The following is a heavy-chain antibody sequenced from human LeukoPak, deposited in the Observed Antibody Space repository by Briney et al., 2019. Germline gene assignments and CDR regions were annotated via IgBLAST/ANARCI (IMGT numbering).Heavy chain of an antibody. V-gene: IGHV4-34*01. D-gene: IGHD2-15*01. Sequence: SETLSLTCAVYGGSFSGYYWSWIRQPPGKGLEWIGEINHSGSTNYNPSLKSRVTISVDTSKNQFSLKLSSVTAADTAVYYCARSLRYCSGGSCYVNWFDPWGQGTLVTVSS. CDR3: ARSLRYCSGGSCYVNWFDP. CDR1: GGSFSGYY. CDR2: INHSGST. J-gene: IGHJ5*02.